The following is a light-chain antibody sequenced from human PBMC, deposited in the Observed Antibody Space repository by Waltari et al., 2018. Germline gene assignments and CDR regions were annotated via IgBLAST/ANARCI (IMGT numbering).Light chain of an antibody. V-gene: IGKV3-11*01. J-gene: IGKJ2*01. CDR3: LQRSDWPPVYT. CDR2: DAD. Sequence: EMVLTQSPATLSLSPGERAIVSCRASESVSSSLTWYQQKGGQAPRLLIYDADKRATGIPARFSGSGSGTDFTLTISSLEPEDFGVYYCLQRSDWPPVYTFGQGTNLEIK. CDR1: ESVSSS.